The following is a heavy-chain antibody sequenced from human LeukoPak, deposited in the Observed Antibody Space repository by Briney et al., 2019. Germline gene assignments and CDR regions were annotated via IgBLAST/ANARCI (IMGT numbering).Heavy chain of an antibody. CDR1: GGSISGFY. V-gene: IGHV4-59*01. J-gene: IGHJ4*02. CDR2: MSNNGAT. Sequence: SETLSLTCTVSGGSISGFYWSWIRQPPGKGLEWIGYMSNNGATTYNPSLKSRVTISIDMSNNHFSLTLKSVTAADKAVYYCARDPDVGVDSGDYWGQGTLVTVSS. CDR3: ARDPDVGVDSGDY. D-gene: IGHD4/OR15-4a*01.